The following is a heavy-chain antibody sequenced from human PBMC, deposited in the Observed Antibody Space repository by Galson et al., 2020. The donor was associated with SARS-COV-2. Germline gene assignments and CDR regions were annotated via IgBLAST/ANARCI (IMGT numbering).Heavy chain of an antibody. V-gene: IGHV4-31*03. Sequence: SETLSLTCTVSGGSISSGGYYWSWVRQHPGKGLEWIGYVNYSGSTKYNPSLKRRVTMSVDTSKNQFSLNLNSVTAADTAIYYCTVYYYDTGGSYFFDYWGLGTRVTVSS. CDR3: TVYYYDTGGSYFFDY. CDR2: VNYSGST. D-gene: IGHD3-22*01. J-gene: IGHJ4*02. CDR1: GGSISSGGYY.